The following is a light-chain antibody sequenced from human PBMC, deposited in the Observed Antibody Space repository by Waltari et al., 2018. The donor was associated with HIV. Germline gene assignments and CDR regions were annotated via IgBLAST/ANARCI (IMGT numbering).Light chain of an antibody. V-gene: IGLV1-40*01. Sequence: QSVLTQPPSLSGAPGQRVIISCTGSSSNIGAGFDVHWYQQLPGTAPKLLIYGNNNRPSGVPDRFSGSKSGTSASLANTGLQAEDEADYYCQSYDSSLNTYVVGSGTKVTVL. CDR2: GNN. J-gene: IGLJ1*01. CDR3: QSYDSSLNTYV. CDR1: SSNIGAGFD.